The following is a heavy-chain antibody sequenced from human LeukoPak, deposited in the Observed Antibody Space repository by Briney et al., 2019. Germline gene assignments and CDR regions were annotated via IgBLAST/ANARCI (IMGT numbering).Heavy chain of an antibody. J-gene: IGHJ4*02. CDR2: ISSSSSYI. Sequence: NSGGSLRLSCAASGFTFSIYSMNWVRQAPGKGLEWVSSISSSSSYIYYADSVKGRFTISRDNAKNSLYLQMNSLRAEDTAVYYCARGKNQWLAFDYWGQGTLVTVSS. CDR1: GFTFSIYS. CDR3: ARGKNQWLAFDY. D-gene: IGHD6-19*01. V-gene: IGHV3-21*01.